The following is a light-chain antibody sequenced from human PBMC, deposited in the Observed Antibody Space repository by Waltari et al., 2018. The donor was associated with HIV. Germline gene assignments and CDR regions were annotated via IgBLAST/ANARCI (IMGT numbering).Light chain of an antibody. J-gene: IGKJ4*02. CDR2: WAS. CDR1: QSVLYSSNNKNY. V-gene: IGKV4-1*01. CDR3: AAWDDSLNVWV. Sequence: DIVMTQSPDSLAVSLGERATINCKSSQSVLYSSNNKNYLVWYQQRPGQPPKLLIYWASTRESGVPDRFSGSKSGTSASLAISGLQSEDEADYYCAAWDDSLNVWVFGGGTK.